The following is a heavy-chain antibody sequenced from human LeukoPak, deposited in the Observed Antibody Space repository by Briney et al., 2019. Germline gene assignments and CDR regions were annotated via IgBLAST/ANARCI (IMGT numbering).Heavy chain of an antibody. CDR2: IWYDGSNK. D-gene: IGHD6-25*01. V-gene: IGHV3-33*01. CDR1: GFTFSSYD. Sequence: PGGSLRLSCAASGFTFSSYDMHWVRQAPGKGLEWVALIWYDGSNKYYADSVKGRFTISGDNSRNTLYLQMNSLRAEDTAVYYCARDRSGTFDYWGQGTLVTVSS. CDR3: ARDRSGTFDY. J-gene: IGHJ4*02.